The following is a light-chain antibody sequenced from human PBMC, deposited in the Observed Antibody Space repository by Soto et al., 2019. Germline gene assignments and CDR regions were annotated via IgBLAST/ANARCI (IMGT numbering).Light chain of an antibody. CDR2: EVS. Sequence: QSALTQPASVSGSPGQSITISCTGTGSDVGSYKYVSWYQQHPGKGTKLMIYEVSYRPSGVSDRFSGSKSGNTASLTISGLQAEDESDYYCFSYTSSNTYVFGTGTKLTVL. CDR1: GSDVGSYKY. V-gene: IGLV2-14*03. J-gene: IGLJ1*01. CDR3: FSYTSSNTYV.